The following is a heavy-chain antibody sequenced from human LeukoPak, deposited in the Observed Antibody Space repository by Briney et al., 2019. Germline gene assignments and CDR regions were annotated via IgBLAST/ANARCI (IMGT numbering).Heavy chain of an antibody. D-gene: IGHD3-10*01. V-gene: IGHV5-51*01. CDR3: ARYYYGSGSYYMPSYYYGMDV. CDR2: IYPGDSDT. J-gene: IGHJ6*02. Sequence: ASVKVSCKASGYAFTSYWIGWVRQTPGKGLEWMGLIYPGDSDTRYSPSFQGQVTISADKSISTAYLQWSSLKASDTAMYYCARYYYGSGSYYMPSYYYGMDVWGQGATVTVSS. CDR1: GYAFTSYW.